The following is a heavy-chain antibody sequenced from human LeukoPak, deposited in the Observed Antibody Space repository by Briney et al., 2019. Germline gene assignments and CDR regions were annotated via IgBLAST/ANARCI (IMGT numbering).Heavy chain of an antibody. Sequence: PSETLSLTCTVSGGSISSYYWSWIRQPAGKGLEWIGRTYTSGSTNYNPSLKSRVTMSVDTSKNQFSLKLSSVTAADTAVYYCARGEGSSSWARYYYYYMDVWGKGTTVTVSS. CDR3: ARGEGSSSWARYYYYYMDV. D-gene: IGHD6-13*01. J-gene: IGHJ6*03. V-gene: IGHV4-4*07. CDR2: TYTSGST. CDR1: GGSISSYY.